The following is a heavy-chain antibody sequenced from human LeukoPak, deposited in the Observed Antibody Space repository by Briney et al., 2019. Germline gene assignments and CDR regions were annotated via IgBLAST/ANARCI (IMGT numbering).Heavy chain of an antibody. J-gene: IGHJ5*02. V-gene: IGHV3-74*01. D-gene: IGHD1-14*01. CDR3: ARPHVGTVSNWSDL. Sequence: GGSLRLSCAASEFTFSGYWMHWVRQAPGKGLVWVSRINPDGSTTNNADFVKGRFTISRDNAKNTLYLQMNSLRAEDTAVYYCARPHVGTVSNWSDLWGQGTLVTVSS. CDR1: EFTFSGYW. CDR2: INPDGSTT.